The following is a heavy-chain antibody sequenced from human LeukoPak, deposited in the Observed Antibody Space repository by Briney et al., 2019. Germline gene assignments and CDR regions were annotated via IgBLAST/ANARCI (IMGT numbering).Heavy chain of an antibody. CDR2: ISSNSKYT. CDR3: ARDGYNGFDY. Sequence: GGSLRLSCAASGFMFSDYFMSWIRQAPGKELEWISYISSNSKYTKYADSVKGRFTISRDNAKKSLYLQMNSLRAEDTAVYYCARDGYNGFDYWGQGTLVTVSS. J-gene: IGHJ4*02. CDR1: GFMFSDYF. D-gene: IGHD5-24*01. V-gene: IGHV3-11*06.